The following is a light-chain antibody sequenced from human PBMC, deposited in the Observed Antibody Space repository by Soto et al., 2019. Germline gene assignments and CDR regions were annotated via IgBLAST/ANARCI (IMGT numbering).Light chain of an antibody. CDR1: ICNIGSNP. V-gene: IGLV1-47*01. Sequence: QSVLTQPPSASGTPGQRVTISCTGGICNIGSNPVFWHQHLPGPTPKLLVYRNNQRPSGVPDRFSDSKTATSAFLAISGLRSEDEADDYCAAWDDRLRAYVFGTGTKVTVL. CDR2: RNN. J-gene: IGLJ1*01. CDR3: AAWDDRLRAYV.